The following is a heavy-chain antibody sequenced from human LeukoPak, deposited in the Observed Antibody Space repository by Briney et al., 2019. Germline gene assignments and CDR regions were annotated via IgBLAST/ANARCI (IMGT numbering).Heavy chain of an antibody. CDR1: GYTFTNYG. CDR2: ISAYNGNT. J-gene: IGHJ5*02. Sequence: ASVKVSCKASGYTFTNYGITWLRQAPGQGLEWMGWISAYNGNTNYAQKLQGRVTMTTDTSTSTAYMELRSLRAEDTAVYYCARESGSYYDILPFDPWGQGTLVTVSS. CDR3: ARESGSYYDILPFDP. D-gene: IGHD3-9*01. V-gene: IGHV1-18*04.